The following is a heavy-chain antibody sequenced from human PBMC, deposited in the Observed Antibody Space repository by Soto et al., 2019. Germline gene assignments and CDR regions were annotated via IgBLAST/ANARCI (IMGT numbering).Heavy chain of an antibody. CDR2: IYYSGTT. J-gene: IGHJ4*02. CDR3: ARREIQGPIDY. D-gene: IGHD1-26*01. V-gene: IGHV4-28*01. CDR1: GYSLSRINW. Sequence: PSENLSLTSAVYGYSLSRINWWGWIRQPPGKGLEWIGYIYYSGTTYYNPSLKSRVTMSVDTSKNQFSLKLTSVTAVDTAVYYCARREIQGPIDYWGQG.